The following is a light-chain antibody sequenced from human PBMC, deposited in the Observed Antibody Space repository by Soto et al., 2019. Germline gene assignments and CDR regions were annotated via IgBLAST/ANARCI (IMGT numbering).Light chain of an antibody. CDR3: AAWDDSLNAVV. V-gene: IGLV1-44*01. J-gene: IGLJ2*01. CDR2: TNN. CDR1: TSNLGGNT. Sequence: QPVLTQPPSVSGTPGHKVSISCSGSTSNLGGNTVNWYQQLPGTAPKLRIYTNNQRPSGVPDRFSGSKSGTSASLAISGLRSEDEADFYCAAWDDSLNAVVFGGGTKLTVL.